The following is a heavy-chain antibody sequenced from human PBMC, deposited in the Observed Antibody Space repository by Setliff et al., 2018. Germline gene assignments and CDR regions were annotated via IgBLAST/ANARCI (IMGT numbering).Heavy chain of an antibody. V-gene: IGHV4-39*07. D-gene: IGHD1-1*01. J-gene: IGHJ6*03. CDR1: GGSMSSSGYY. CDR2: IYYSGST. CDR3: AKGGGRYHSDS. Sequence: SETLSLTCTVFGGSMSSSGYYWAWIRQSPGKGLEWIGSIYYSGSTYYNPSLKRRATISLDTSNNQFSLKMTSMTAADTAVYYCAKGGGRYHSDSWGKGTTVTVS.